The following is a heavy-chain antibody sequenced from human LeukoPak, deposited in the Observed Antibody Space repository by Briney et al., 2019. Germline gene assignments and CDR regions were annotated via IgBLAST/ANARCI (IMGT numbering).Heavy chain of an antibody. CDR3: ARDHVGSGYYYFDS. V-gene: IGHV3-20*04. CDR2: ITGNGGSV. CDR1: GFTFADYG. Sequence: GGSLRLSCAASGFTFADYGMSWVRQAPGKGLEWVSGITGNGGSVGYADAMKGRFTVSGDNAKKSLYLQMNSLRDEDTALYYCARDHVGSGYYYFDSWGQGTMVTVSS. D-gene: IGHD3-22*01. J-gene: IGHJ4*02.